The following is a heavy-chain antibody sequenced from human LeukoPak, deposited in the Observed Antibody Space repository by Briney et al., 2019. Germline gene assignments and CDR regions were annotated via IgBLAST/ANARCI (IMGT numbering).Heavy chain of an antibody. CDR1: GGSISSSSYY. Sequence: PSETLSLTCTVSGGSISSSSYYWGWIRQPPGKGLEWIGSIYYSGSTYYNPSLKSRVTISVDTSKNQFSLKLSSVTAADTAVYYCARHDHGQGVILNDNWFDPWGQGTLVTVSS. CDR3: ARHDHGQGVILNDNWFDP. V-gene: IGHV4-39*01. J-gene: IGHJ5*02. CDR2: IYYSGST. D-gene: IGHD3-16*02.